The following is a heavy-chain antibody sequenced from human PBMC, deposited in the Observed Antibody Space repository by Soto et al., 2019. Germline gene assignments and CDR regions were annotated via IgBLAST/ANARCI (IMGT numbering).Heavy chain of an antibody. CDR1: GGSISSGDYY. J-gene: IGHJ5*02. V-gene: IGHV4-30-4*01. CDR2: FYYSGST. CDR3: ARGNVQEWENWFDP. Sequence: SETLSLTCTVSGGSISSGDYYWSWIRQPPGKGLEWIGYFYYSGSTYYNPSLKSRVTISVDTSKNQFSLKLSSVTAADTAVYYCARGNVQEWENWFDPWGQGTLVTVSS. D-gene: IGHD1-26*01.